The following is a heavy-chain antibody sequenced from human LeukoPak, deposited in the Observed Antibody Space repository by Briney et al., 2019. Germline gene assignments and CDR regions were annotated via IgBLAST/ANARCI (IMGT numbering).Heavy chain of an antibody. CDR3: ASIYGGNPTGC. V-gene: IGHV3-30*15. J-gene: IGHJ4*02. D-gene: IGHD4-23*01. CDR2: ISYDGSNK. Sequence: GGSLRLSCAASGFTFSSYAMHWVRQAPGKGLEWVAVISYDGSNKYYADSVKGRFTISRDNSKNTLYLQMSSLRAEDTAVYYCASIYGGNPTGCWGQGTLVTVSS. CDR1: GFTFSSYA.